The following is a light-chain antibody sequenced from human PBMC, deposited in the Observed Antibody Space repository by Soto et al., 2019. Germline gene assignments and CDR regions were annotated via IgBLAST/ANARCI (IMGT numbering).Light chain of an antibody. J-gene: IGLJ1*01. Sequence: LTQAPSVSGTPGQRVTITCSGSSSNIGRNSVNWYQHLPGTAPKLLTHGNNHRPSGVPDRFSGSKSGTSASLAISGLQPEDEADYCCAAWDDSLNEYVFGDGTKVTVL. CDR2: GNN. V-gene: IGLV1-44*01. CDR1: SSNIGRNS. CDR3: AAWDDSLNEYV.